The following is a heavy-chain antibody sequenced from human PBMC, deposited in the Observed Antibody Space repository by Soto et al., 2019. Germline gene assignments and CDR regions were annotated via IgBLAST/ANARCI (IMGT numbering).Heavy chain of an antibody. CDR3: ARRPDAFDI. CDR2: ISGDGLST. CDR1: GSTFTDFT. Sequence: GGSLRLSCAGSGSTFTDFTMTCVRQAPGKGLEWVSAISGDGLSTYYAGSVKGRFTISRDNSKTTLYLQMNSLRAEDTAVYYCARRPDAFDIWGRGTMVTVS. J-gene: IGHJ3*02. V-gene: IGHV3-23*01.